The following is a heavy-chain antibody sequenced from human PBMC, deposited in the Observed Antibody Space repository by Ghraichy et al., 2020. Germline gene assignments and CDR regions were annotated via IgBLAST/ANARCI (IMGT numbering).Heavy chain of an antibody. J-gene: IGHJ5*02. CDR3: ARGYSSSWYTFNWFDP. CDR2: IYYSGST. CDR1: GGTISSSSYY. Sequence: SETLSLTCTVSGGTISSSSYYWGWIRQPPGKGLEWIGSIYYSGSTYYNPSLKSRVTISVDTSKNQFSLKLSSVTAADTAVYYCARGYSSSWYTFNWFDPWGQGTLVTDSS. D-gene: IGHD6-13*01. V-gene: IGHV4-39*01.